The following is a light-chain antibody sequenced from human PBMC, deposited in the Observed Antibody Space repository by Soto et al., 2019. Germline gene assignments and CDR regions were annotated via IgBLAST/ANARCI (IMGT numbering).Light chain of an antibody. Sequence: EIVLMQSPGTLSLSPGERATLSCRPSQSVNSNYLAWYQQKPGQAPRLLIYDASTRATGIPDRFSGSGSGTDFTLTISRLEPEDFAVYYCQQYDTSRTFGQGTKVDIK. CDR3: QQYDTSRT. V-gene: IGKV3-20*01. CDR2: DAS. CDR1: QSVNSNY. J-gene: IGKJ1*01.